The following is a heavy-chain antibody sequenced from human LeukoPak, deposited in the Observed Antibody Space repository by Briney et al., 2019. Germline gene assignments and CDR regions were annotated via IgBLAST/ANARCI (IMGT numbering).Heavy chain of an antibody. D-gene: IGHD2-15*01. J-gene: IGHJ4*01. Sequence: ASVKVSCKASGGTFSSYAISWGRQAPGQGLEWMGGIIPIFGTANYAQKFQGRVTITADESTSTAYMELSSLRSEDTAVYYCAREPEKGYCSGGSCHGHFDYXXXGTLVTVSS. V-gene: IGHV1-69*13. CDR3: AREPEKGYCSGGSCHGHFDY. CDR2: IIPIFGTA. CDR1: GGTFSSYA.